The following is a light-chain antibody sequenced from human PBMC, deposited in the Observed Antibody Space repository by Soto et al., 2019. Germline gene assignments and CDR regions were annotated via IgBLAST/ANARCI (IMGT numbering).Light chain of an antibody. CDR3: SSYTSSSTLPYV. V-gene: IGLV2-14*01. Sequence: QSVLTQPASVSGSPGQSVTLSCTWTSSEVGGYKYFSWYQQHPGEAPKLMIYDVSNRPSGVSNRFSGSKSGNTASLTISGLQAEDEADYYCSSYTSSSTLPYVFGTGTKVTVL. J-gene: IGLJ1*01. CDR1: SSEVGGYKY. CDR2: DVS.